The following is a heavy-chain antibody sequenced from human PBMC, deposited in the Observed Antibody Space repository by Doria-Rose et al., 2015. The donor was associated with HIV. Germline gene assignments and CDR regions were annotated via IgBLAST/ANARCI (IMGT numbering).Heavy chain of an antibody. CDR2: IFSGNER. CDR1: GVSLSSPGMG. J-gene: IGHJ4*02. V-gene: IGHV2-26*01. D-gene: IGHD6-13*01. Sequence: QVTLKESGPVLVKPTETLTLTCTVSGVSLSSPGMGVSWIRQPPGKALEWLANIFSGNERSYITSLKSRLTISRGTSKSQVVLTMTDMDPADTATYYCARIKSSRWYHKYYFDFWGQGTLVIVSA. CDR3: ARIKSSRWYHKYYFDF.